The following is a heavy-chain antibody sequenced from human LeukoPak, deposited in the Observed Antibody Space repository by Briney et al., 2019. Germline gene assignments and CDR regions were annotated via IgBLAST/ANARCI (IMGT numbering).Heavy chain of an antibody. CDR3: AKTTYYYDSSGYYSFPFDY. J-gene: IGHJ4*02. CDR2: ISYDGSNK. CDR1: GFTFSSYG. V-gene: IGHV3-30*18. Sequence: GRSLRLSCAASGFTFSSYGMHWVRQAPGKGLEWVAVISYDGSNKYYADSVKGRFTISRDNSKNTLYLQMNSLRAEDTAVYYCAKTTYYYDSSGYYSFPFDYWGQGTLVTVSS. D-gene: IGHD3-22*01.